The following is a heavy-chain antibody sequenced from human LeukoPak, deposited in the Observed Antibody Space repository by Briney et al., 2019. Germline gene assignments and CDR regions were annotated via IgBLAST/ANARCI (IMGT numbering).Heavy chain of an antibody. CDR3: ARDASVNIFSYYGLDV. V-gene: IGHV4-30-4*01. CDR2: IYYSGST. CDR1: GGSIGSANYY. D-gene: IGHD4-17*01. J-gene: IGHJ6*02. Sequence: SETLSLTCTVSGGSIGSANYYWSWIRQPPGKGLEWLGHIYYSGSTYYNPSLKSRAAMSLDTSKNQFSLKLSSVTAADTAVYYCARDASVNIFSYYGLDVWGQGTTVIVSS.